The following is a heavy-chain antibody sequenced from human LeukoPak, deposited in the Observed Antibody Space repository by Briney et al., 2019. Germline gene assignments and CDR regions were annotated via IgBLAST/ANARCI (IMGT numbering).Heavy chain of an antibody. J-gene: IGHJ4*02. V-gene: IGHV1-69*13. D-gene: IGHD3-22*01. CDR3: ASRYYYDSSGYNEDYFDY. CDR1: GYTFTSYG. Sequence: SVKVSCKASGYTFTSYGISWVRQAPGQGLEWMGGIIPIFGTANYAQKFQGRVTITADESTSTAYMELSSLRSEDTAVYYCASRYYYDSSGYNEDYFDYWGQGTLVTVSS. CDR2: IIPIFGTA.